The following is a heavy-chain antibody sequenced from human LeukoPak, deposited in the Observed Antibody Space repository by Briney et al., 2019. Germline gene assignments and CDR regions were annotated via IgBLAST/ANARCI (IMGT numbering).Heavy chain of an antibody. D-gene: IGHD2-21*02. CDR2: IYTSGST. CDR1: GASVSSYY. V-gene: IGHV4-4*07. J-gene: IGHJ3*02. Sequence: SETLSLTCSVSGASVSSYYWSWIREPAGKGLEWIGRIYTSGSTNYNPSLKSRVTMSVDTSKNQFSLKLTSVNAADTALYYCTRDNGGDWYAFDIWGQGTVVTVSS. CDR3: TRDNGGDWYAFDI.